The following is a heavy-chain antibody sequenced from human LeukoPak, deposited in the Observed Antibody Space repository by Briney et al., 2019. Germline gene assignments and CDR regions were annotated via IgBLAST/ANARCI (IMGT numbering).Heavy chain of an antibody. Sequence: GGSLRLSCAASGFTFSTYWMHWVRQAPGKGLVWVSRISSDGINTNYADSVKGRFTISRDNAKNTLYLQMNSLRPEDTAVYYCVLLSLTPGWGQGTLVTVSS. CDR3: VLLSLTPG. D-gene: IGHD3-10*01. V-gene: IGHV3-74*01. CDR1: GFTFSTYW. CDR2: ISSDGINT. J-gene: IGHJ4*02.